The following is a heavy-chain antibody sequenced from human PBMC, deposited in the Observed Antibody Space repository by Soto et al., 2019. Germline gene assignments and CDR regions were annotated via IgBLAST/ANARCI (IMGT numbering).Heavy chain of an antibody. CDR2: TYYRSKWIH. CDR1: GDSVSSSSAA. D-gene: IGHD3-16*01. V-gene: IGHV6-1*01. J-gene: IGHJ6*02. Sequence: SQTLSLTCDISGDSVSSSSAAWNCIRQSPSRGLEWLGRTYYRSKWIHEYTVSMESRITINPDTSKNQFSLHIYSVTPEDTAVYYCAGVVWFRGMDVWGQGTPVTVSS. CDR3: AGVVWFRGMDV.